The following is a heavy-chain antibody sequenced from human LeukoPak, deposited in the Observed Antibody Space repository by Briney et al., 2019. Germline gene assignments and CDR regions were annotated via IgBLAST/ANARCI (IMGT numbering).Heavy chain of an antibody. CDR2: INHSGST. Sequence: KPSETLSLTCTVSGGSFSGYYWSWIRQPPGKGLEWIGEINHSGSTNYNPSLKSRVTISVDTSKNQFSLKLSSVTAADTAVYYCARRRAAAGYFDYWGQGTLVTVSS. V-gene: IGHV4-34*01. J-gene: IGHJ4*02. D-gene: IGHD6-13*01. CDR1: GGSFSGYY. CDR3: ARRRAAAGYFDY.